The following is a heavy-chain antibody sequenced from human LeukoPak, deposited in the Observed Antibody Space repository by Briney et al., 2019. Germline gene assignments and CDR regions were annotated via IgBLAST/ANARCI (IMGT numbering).Heavy chain of an antibody. V-gene: IGHV3-9*01. Sequence: GGSLRLSCAASGFTFDDYAMHWVRQAPGKGLEWVSGISWNSGSIGYADSVKGRFTISRDNAKNSLYLQMNSLRAEDTALYYCAKLSVTGYSDFDYWGQGTLVTVSS. D-gene: IGHD3-9*01. CDR1: GFTFDDYA. CDR2: ISWNSGSI. J-gene: IGHJ4*02. CDR3: AKLSVTGYSDFDY.